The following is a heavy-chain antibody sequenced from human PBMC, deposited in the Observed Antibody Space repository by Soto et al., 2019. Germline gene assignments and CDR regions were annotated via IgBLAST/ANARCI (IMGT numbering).Heavy chain of an antibody. J-gene: IGHJ6*02. V-gene: IGHV1-69*13. CDR3: ARGDSGVDLYGMDV. CDR2: IIPIFGTA. CDR1: GGTFSSYA. Sequence: ASVKVSCKASGGTFSSYAISWVRQAPGQGLEWMGGIIPIFGTANYAQKFQGRVTITADESTSTAYMELSSLRSEDTAVYYCARGDSGVDLYGMDVWGQGTTVTVPS. D-gene: IGHD3-10*01.